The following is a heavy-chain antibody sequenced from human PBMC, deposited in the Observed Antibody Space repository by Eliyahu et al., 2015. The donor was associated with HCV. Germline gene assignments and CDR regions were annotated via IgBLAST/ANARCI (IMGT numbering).Heavy chain of an antibody. CDR1: GGXXTTYS. J-gene: IGHJ5*02. CDR2: IHYSGST. V-gene: IGHV4-59*01. Sequence: QVQLQESGPGLVKPSETLSLTCTVSGGXXTTYSWSWIRQPPGKGLEWIGYIHYSGSTNYNPSLKSRVTISVDTSKNQFSLKLTSVTAADTAVYYCASGGGGIAVTGTGGWFDPWGQGTLVTVSS. D-gene: IGHD6-19*01. CDR3: ASGGGGIAVTGTGGWFDP.